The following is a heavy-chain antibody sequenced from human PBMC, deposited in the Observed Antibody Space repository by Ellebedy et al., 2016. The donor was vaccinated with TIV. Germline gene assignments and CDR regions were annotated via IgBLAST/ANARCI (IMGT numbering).Heavy chain of an antibody. Sequence: GESLKISCAASGFTFNYAVHWVRQAPGKGLEWVAVISYDGKSKYYADSVKGRFTLSRDNSKNMVFLQMNSLGLEDTAVYFCASKAGVTTGDWFGPWGQGTLVTVSS. CDR3: ASKAGVTTGDWFGP. D-gene: IGHD1-26*01. CDR1: GFTFNYA. V-gene: IGHV3-30*04. J-gene: IGHJ5*02. CDR2: ISYDGKSK.